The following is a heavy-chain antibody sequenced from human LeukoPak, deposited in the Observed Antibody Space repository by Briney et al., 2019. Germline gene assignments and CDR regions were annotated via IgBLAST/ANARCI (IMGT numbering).Heavy chain of an antibody. D-gene: IGHD4-17*01. Sequence: GGSLRLSCAASGFTFSTYNMKWVRQPPGKGLEWVSFISSGSTTIYYADSVKGRFTISRDNTKNSLYLQMNSLRDEDTAVYYCARIRDYGDYSGDYWDQGTLVTVSS. V-gene: IGHV3-48*02. CDR3: ARIRDYGDYSGDY. CDR2: ISSGSTTI. J-gene: IGHJ4*02. CDR1: GFTFSTYN.